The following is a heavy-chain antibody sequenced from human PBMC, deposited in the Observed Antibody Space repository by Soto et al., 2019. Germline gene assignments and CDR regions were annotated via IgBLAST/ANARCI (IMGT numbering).Heavy chain of an antibody. CDR2: IWYDGSNK. Sequence: PGGSLRLSCAASGFTFSSYAMSWVRKAPGKGLDWVSAIWYDGSNKYYVDSVKGRFTISRDNSKNTLFLQMNSLRVEDTAVYYCARAQGVAARVAYYYYGVDVWGQGTTVTVSS. CDR3: ARAQGVAARVAYYYYGVDV. V-gene: IGHV3-33*08. J-gene: IGHJ6*02. D-gene: IGHD6-6*01. CDR1: GFTFSSYA.